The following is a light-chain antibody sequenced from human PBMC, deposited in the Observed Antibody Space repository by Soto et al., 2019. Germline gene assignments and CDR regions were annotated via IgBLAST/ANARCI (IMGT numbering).Light chain of an antibody. CDR3: QQYISYWT. J-gene: IGKJ1*01. V-gene: IGKV1-5*03. CDR2: KAS. Sequence: DIQMTQSPSTLSASVGDRVTITCRASQNINSWLAWYQQKPGKAPKLLIYKASNLESGVPSRFSGSGSGTEFTLTISSLQPEDFATYYCQQYISYWTFGQGTKVEIK. CDR1: QNINSW.